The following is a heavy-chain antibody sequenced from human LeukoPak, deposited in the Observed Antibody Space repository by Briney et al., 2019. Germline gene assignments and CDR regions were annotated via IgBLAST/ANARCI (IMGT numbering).Heavy chain of an antibody. V-gene: IGHV4-39*07. CDR3: ARYGSGSYPPYNWFDP. CDR1: GGSISTTSEY. D-gene: IGHD3-10*01. J-gene: IGHJ5*02. Sequence: SETLSLTCTVSGGSISTTSEYWAWIRQSPGKGLEWIGSLYHTGTTYYNPSLKSRVTMSVDTSKNQFSLKLSSVTAADTAVYYCARYGSGSYPPYNWFDPWGQGTLVTVSS. CDR2: LYHTGTT.